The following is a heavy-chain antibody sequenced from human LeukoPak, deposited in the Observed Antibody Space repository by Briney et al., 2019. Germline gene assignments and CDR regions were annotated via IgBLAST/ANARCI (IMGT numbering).Heavy chain of an antibody. V-gene: IGHV1-2*02. D-gene: IGHD6-19*01. CDR2: INPNSGGT. CDR1: GYTFTGYY. Sequence: ASVTVSCKASGYTFTGYYMHWVRQAPGQGLEWMGWINPNSGGTNYAQKFQGRVTMTRDTSISTGYMELSRLRSDDTAVYYCATLVIAVAGGFGEYWGQGTLVTVSS. CDR3: ATLVIAVAGGFGEY. J-gene: IGHJ4*02.